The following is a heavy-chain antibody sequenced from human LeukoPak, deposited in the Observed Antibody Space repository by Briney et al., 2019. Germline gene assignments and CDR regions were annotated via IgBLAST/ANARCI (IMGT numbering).Heavy chain of an antibody. J-gene: IGHJ4*02. D-gene: IGHD6-13*01. CDR2: INHSGST. CDR3: ARGHVAAAPDY. V-gene: IGHV4-34*01. Sequence: PSETLSLTCAVYGGSFSGYYWSWIRQPPGKGLEWIGEINHSGSTNYNPSLKGRGTISVDTSKNQFSLKLSSVTAADTAVYYCARGHVAAAPDYWGQGTLVTVSS. CDR1: GGSFSGYY.